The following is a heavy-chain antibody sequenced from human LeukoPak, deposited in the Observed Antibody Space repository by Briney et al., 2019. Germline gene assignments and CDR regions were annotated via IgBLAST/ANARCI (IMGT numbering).Heavy chain of an antibody. D-gene: IGHD3-10*01. CDR1: GYTFTSYG. V-gene: IGHV1-18*01. CDR2: ISAYNGNT. J-gene: IGHJ4*02. Sequence: VASVKVSCKASGYTFTSYGISWVRQAPGQGLEWMGWISAYNGNTNYAQKLQGRVTMTTDTSTSTAYMELRSLRSDDTAVYYCARDEGMYYYGSGSPSDWGQGTLVTVSS. CDR3: ARDEGMYYYGSGSPSD.